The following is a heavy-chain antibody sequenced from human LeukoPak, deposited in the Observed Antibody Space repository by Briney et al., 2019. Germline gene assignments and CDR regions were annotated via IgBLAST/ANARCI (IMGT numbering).Heavy chain of an antibody. D-gene: IGHD1-26*01. Sequence: GGSLRLSCAASGFTFSSYAMSWVRQAPGKGLEWVSAISGSGGSTYYADSVKGRFTISRDNSKNTLYLQMNSLRAEDTAVYYCAKDLDSGSHNMNPPLDYWGQGTLVTVSS. CDR1: GFTFSSYA. V-gene: IGHV3-23*01. CDR3: AKDLDSGSHNMNPPLDY. J-gene: IGHJ4*02. CDR2: ISGSGGST.